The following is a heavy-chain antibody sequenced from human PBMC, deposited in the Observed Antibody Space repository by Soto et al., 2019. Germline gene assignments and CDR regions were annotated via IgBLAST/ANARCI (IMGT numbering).Heavy chain of an antibody. J-gene: IGHJ4*02. CDR2: ITPSGGTT. CDR1: GFAFSTHA. CDR3: ARDPTYSADSESPHYFDY. Sequence: GGSLRLSCAASGFAFSTHAMNWVRQAPGKGLAWVSGITPSGGTTYYADSVKGRFIISRDNSKKTAFLYMNSLRAEDTAVYYCARDPTYSADSESPHYFDYWGQGALVTVSS. D-gene: IGHD3-10*01. V-gene: IGHV3-23*01.